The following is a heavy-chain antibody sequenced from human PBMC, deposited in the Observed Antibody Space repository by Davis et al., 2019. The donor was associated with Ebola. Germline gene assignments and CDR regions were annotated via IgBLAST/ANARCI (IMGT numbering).Heavy chain of an antibody. J-gene: IGHJ4*02. V-gene: IGHV1-69*13. CDR1: GGTFNTYA. D-gene: IGHD6-19*01. CDR3: ARDKDGSGWSQYVY. CDR2: IIPVSGIP. Sequence: SVKVSCKASGGTFNTYAISWVRQAPGQGLDWMGGIIPVSGIPKYAQKFQGRVTITADESTSTVYMELSSLRSEDTAVYYCARDKDGSGWSQYVYWGQGTLVTVSS.